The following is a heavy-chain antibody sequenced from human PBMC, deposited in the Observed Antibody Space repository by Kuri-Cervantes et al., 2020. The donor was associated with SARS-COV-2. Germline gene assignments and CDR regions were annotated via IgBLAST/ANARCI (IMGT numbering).Heavy chain of an antibody. V-gene: IGHV3-30-3*01. CDR2: ISYDGNND. Sequence: GGSLRLSCAASGFTFSSYALHWVRQAPGKGLEWVAIISYDGNNDYYADSVKGRFTISRDNSKNTLYLQMNSLRAEGTAVYYCARVRDEYSSSSPLDYWGQGTLVTVSS. CDR1: GFTFSSYA. D-gene: IGHD6-6*01. CDR3: ARVRDEYSSSSPLDY. J-gene: IGHJ4*02.